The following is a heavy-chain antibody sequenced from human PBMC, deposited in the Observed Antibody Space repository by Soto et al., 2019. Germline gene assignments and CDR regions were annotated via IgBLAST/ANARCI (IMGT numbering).Heavy chain of an antibody. J-gene: IGHJ4*02. D-gene: IGHD3-3*01. CDR3: ARVSRITIFGVVIRPEIYFDY. Sequence: SETLSLTCTVSGGSISSYYWSWIRQPPGKGLEWIGYIYYSGSTNYNPSLKSRVTISVDTSKNQFSLKLSSVTAADTAVYYCARVSRITIFGVVIRPEIYFDYWRQGTLVTVSS. CDR1: GGSISSYY. V-gene: IGHV4-59*01. CDR2: IYYSGST.